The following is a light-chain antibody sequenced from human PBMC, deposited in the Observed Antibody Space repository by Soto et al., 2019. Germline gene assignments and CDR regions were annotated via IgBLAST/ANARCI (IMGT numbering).Light chain of an antibody. J-gene: IGLJ1*01. CDR2: EVS. V-gene: IGLV2-14*01. CDR3: SSYTSISTYV. Sequence: QSALTQPASVSGSPGQSITISCTGTSSDGGGYNYVSWYQQHPGKAPKLLIYEVSNRPSGVSNRFSGAKSGNTASLTISGLQAEDEAAYYCSSYTSISTYVFGTGTKLTVL. CDR1: SSDGGGYNY.